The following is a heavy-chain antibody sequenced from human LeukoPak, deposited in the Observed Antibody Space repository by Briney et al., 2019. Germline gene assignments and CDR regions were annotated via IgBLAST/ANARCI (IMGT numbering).Heavy chain of an antibody. V-gene: IGHV1-2*02. D-gene: IGHD6-19*01. J-gene: IGHJ5*02. CDR1: GYTFIAYY. CDR2: INPNSGGT. Sequence: ASVKVSCKASGYTFIAYYMHWVRQAPGQGLEWMGWINPNSGGTNYAQEFQGRVTMTRDTSISTAYMELSRLRSDDTAVYYCAREAAYSSGWYGLIGWFDPWGQGTLVTVSS. CDR3: AREAAYSSGWYGLIGWFDP.